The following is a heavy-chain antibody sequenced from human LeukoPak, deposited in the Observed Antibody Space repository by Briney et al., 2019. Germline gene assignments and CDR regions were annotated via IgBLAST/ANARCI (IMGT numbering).Heavy chain of an antibody. D-gene: IGHD3-9*01. Sequence: PSETLSLTCTVSGGSISSYYWSWIRQPPGKGLEWIGYIYYSGSTNYNPSLKSRVTISVDTSKNQFSLKLSSVTAADTAVYYCARGNRYFVYDYWGQGTLVTVSS. CDR1: GGSISSYY. CDR2: IYYSGST. V-gene: IGHV4-59*01. CDR3: ARGNRYFVYDY. J-gene: IGHJ4*02.